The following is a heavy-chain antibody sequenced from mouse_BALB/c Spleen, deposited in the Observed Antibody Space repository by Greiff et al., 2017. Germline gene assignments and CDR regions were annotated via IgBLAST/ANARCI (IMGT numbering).Heavy chain of an antibody. CDR1: GYSITSDYA. D-gene: IGHD6-1*01. V-gene: IGHV3-2*02. J-gene: IGHJ3*01. Sequence: EVKLLESGPGLVKPSQSLSLTCTVTGYSITSDYAWNWIRQFPGNKLEWMGYISYSGSTSYNPSLKSRISITRDTSKNQFFLQLNSVTTEDTATYYCARYSEGFAYWGQGTLVTVSA. CDR2: ISYSGST. CDR3: ARYSEGFAY.